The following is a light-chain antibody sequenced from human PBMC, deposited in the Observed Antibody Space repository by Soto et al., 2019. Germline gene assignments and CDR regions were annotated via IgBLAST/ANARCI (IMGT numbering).Light chain of an antibody. V-gene: IGLV2-14*01. J-gene: IGLJ1*01. Sequence: QSVLTQPASVSGSPGQSITISCTGTSSDVGGYNYVSWYQQHPGKAPKLMIYEVSNRPSGVSHRFSGSKSGNTASLTISGLQAEDEADYYCSSYTSSTFYVFGTGTKLTVL. CDR1: SSDVGGYNY. CDR3: SSYTSSTFYV. CDR2: EVS.